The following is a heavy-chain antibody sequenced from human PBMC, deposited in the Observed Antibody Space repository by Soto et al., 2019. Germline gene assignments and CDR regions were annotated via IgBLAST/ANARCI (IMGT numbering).Heavy chain of an antibody. Sequence: GASVKVSCKTSGYTFTDYYTHWVRQAPGQGLEWMGWMNPKSGGAYFAQKFQGRVTLTRDTSIGTAYIEVNSLTSDDTAVYFCTRENIENSDGLYAAFDIWGQGTTVTVSS. CDR2: MNPKSGGA. V-gene: IGHV1-2*02. J-gene: IGHJ3*02. CDR3: TRENIENSDGLYAAFDI. D-gene: IGHD5-18*01. CDR1: GYTFTDYY.